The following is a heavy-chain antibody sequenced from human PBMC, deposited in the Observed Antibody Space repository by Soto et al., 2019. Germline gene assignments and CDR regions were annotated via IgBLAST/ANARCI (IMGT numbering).Heavy chain of an antibody. CDR2: ISGSGTGT. CDR1: GFIFSSYA. D-gene: IGHD1-1*01. V-gene: IGHV3-23*01. CDR3: AKDRHYNWNYYAGS. Sequence: GGSLRLSCAASGFIFSSYAISWVRQAPGKGLEWVAVISGSGTGTYYADSVKGRFTVSRDNSKSTLYLQMDSLRVEDTAVYYCAKDRHYNWNYYAGSWGQGTLVTVSS. J-gene: IGHJ5*02.